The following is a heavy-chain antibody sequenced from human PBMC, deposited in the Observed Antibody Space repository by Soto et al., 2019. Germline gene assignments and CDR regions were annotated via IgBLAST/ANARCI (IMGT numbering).Heavy chain of an antibody. CDR3: ARDGGGSSSGHPVA. CDR2: MYTGGST. D-gene: IGHD6-6*01. V-gene: IGHV3-66*01. J-gene: IGHJ5*02. Sequence: GGSLRLSCAVSGFTVSSSYMSWVRQAPGKGLEWVSVMYTGGSTYYADSVKGRFTISRDNSKNTLYLQMSSLRAEDTAVYYCARDGGGSSSGHPVAWGQGTLVTVSS. CDR1: GFTVSSSY.